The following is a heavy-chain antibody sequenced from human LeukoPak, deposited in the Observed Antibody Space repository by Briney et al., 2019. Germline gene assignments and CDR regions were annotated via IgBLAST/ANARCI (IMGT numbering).Heavy chain of an antibody. Sequence: GMSLRLSCAGSGVTLSRFGMHWVRQAPGKGLEWVAVISGDGKTYKYADSVKGRVTISRDNSKNTVFLQMNSLRADDTAVYYCAKERGRYSASDIWGQGTTVTVSS. D-gene: IGHD4-4*01. CDR1: GVTLSRFG. V-gene: IGHV3-30*18. CDR2: ISGDGKTY. CDR3: AKERGRYSASDI. J-gene: IGHJ3*02.